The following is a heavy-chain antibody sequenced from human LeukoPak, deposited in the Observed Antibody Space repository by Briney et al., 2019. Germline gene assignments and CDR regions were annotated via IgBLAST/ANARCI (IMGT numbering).Heavy chain of an antibody. CDR2: ISTDGSSA. Sequence: WGSLRLSCAASGFTFSSYWMHWVRQAPGKGRVWFSRISTDGSSAIYADSVKGRFTISRDNAKNTLYLQMNSLRAEDTAVYYCARVNVCPRCHFDYWGQGTLVTVSS. V-gene: IGHV3-74*01. CDR3: ARVNVCPRCHFDY. CDR1: GFTFSSYW. D-gene: IGHD3-16*01. J-gene: IGHJ4*02.